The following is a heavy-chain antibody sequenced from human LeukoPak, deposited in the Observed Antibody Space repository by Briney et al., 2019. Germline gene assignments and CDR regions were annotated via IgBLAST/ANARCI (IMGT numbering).Heavy chain of an antibody. J-gene: IGHJ4*02. D-gene: IGHD5-18*01. Sequence: GGSLRLSCTASGFPFIEYSMNWVRQAPGKGLEWISYIGISSGNTKYADSVKGRFTISADNAKNSLYLQMNSLRVEDTAVYYCAREHNYAFDNWGQGTLVSVSS. V-gene: IGHV3-48*04. CDR3: AREHNYAFDN. CDR2: IGISSGNT. CDR1: GFPFIEYS.